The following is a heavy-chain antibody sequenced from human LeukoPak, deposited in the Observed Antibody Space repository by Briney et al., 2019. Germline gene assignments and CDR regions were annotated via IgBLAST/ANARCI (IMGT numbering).Heavy chain of an antibody. Sequence: GGSLRLSCAASGFTFSSYSMNWVRQAPGKGLEWVSYISSSSTTIYYADSVKGRFTISRDNAKNSLHLQMNSLRAEDTAVYYCAREVQTVAGTGDCGQGTLVTVSS. CDR1: GFTFSSYS. V-gene: IGHV3-48*01. J-gene: IGHJ4*02. D-gene: IGHD6-19*01. CDR2: ISSSSTTI. CDR3: AREVQTVAGTGD.